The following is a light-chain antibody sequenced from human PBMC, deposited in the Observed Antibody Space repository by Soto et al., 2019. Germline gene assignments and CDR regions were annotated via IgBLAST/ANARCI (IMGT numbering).Light chain of an antibody. CDR3: QQYKNWPL. Sequence: MMMTQSPATLSVSPGQRVPLSFRTSHSVNSHVAWYQQKPGQAPRLLLYGASTRATGIPVRFSGSGFGTEFTLTISSLQSEDFAVYYCQQYKNWPLFGQGTRLEIK. J-gene: IGKJ5*01. V-gene: IGKV3-15*01. CDR2: GAS. CDR1: HSVNSH.